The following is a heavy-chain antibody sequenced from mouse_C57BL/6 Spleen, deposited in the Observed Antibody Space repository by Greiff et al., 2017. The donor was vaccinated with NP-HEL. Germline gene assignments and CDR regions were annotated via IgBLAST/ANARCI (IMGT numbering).Heavy chain of an antibody. CDR1: GFTFSDYG. V-gene: IGHV5-17*01. D-gene: IGHD4-1*01. J-gene: IGHJ2*01. CDR2: ISSGSSTI. Sequence: EVQLVESGGGLVKPGGSLKLSCTASGFTFSDYGMHWVRQAPEKGLEWVAYISSGSSTIYYADTVKGRFTISRDNAKNTLLLQMTSLRSEDTAMYYCGKELGHDYWGQGTTLTVSS. CDR3: GKELGHDY.